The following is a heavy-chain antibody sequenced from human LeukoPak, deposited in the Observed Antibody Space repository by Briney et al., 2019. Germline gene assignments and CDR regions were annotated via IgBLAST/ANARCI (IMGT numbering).Heavy chain of an antibody. CDR1: GFTFSSYS. D-gene: IGHD6-13*01. CDR3: AKGKRSAATYNWFDP. CDR2: INSDGSST. J-gene: IGHJ5*02. V-gene: IGHV3-74*01. Sequence: GGSLRLSCAASGFTFSSYSMNWVRQAPGKGLVWVSRINSDGSSTSCADSVKGRFTISRDNAKNTLYLQMNSLRAEDTAEYYCAKGKRSAATYNWFDPWGQGTLVTVSS.